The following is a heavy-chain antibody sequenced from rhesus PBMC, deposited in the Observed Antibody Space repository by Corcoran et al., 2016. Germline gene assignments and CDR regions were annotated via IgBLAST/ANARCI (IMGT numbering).Heavy chain of an antibody. J-gene: IGHJ4*01. CDR2: VDPVDGEI. Sequence: EVQLVQSGAEVKKPGASGKVSGKVSGYTFHELSFHWVRQAPGKGLEWMGGVDPVDGEIIHAEKFQDRVTMTEDTSTDTAYMELSSLRSEDTAVYYCASSYSGYPDFDYWGQGVLVTVSS. CDR1: GYTFHELS. V-gene: IGHV1-156D*01. D-gene: IGHD5-24*01. CDR3: ASSYSGYPDFDY.